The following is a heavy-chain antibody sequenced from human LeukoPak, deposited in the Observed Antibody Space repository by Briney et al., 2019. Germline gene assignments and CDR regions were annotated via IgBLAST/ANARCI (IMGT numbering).Heavy chain of an antibody. Sequence: ASAKVSCKASGYTFTSYYMHWLRQAPGQGLEWMGIINPSGGSTSYAQKFQGRVTMTRDTSTSTVYMELSSLRSEDTAVYDCARDGSGYSYGFDYWGQGTLVTVSS. CDR1: GYTFTSYY. CDR2: INPSGGST. V-gene: IGHV1-46*03. D-gene: IGHD5-18*01. CDR3: ARDGSGYSYGFDY. J-gene: IGHJ4*02.